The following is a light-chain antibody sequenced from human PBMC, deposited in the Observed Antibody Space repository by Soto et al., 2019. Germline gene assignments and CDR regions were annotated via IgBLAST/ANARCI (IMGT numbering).Light chain of an antibody. V-gene: IGKV3-15*01. J-gene: IGKJ4*01. CDR3: QQYNNWPPVT. CDR2: GAS. Sequence: EIVMTQSPAPLSVSPGERATLSCRASQSVSSNLAWYQQKPGQAPRLLIYGASTRATGIPARFSGSGSGTEFTLTISSLQSEDFGVYYCQQYNNWPPVTFGGGNKVEIK. CDR1: QSVSSN.